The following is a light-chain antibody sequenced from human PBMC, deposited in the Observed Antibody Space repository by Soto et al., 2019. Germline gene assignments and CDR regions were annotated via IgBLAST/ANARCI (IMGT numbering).Light chain of an antibody. CDR3: QQYNNWPPLT. CDR1: QSVSSS. J-gene: IGKJ3*01. V-gene: IGKV3-15*01. CDR2: GAS. Sequence: EIVMTQSPATLSVSPGERVTLSCRASQSVSSSLAWYQQKPGQAPRLLIYGASTKATGIPARFSGSGSGTEFTLPISTMQSEDFAVYYCQQYNNWPPLTFGPGTKVDIK.